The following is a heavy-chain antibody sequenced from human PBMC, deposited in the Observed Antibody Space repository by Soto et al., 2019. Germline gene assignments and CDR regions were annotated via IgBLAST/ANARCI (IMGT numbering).Heavy chain of an antibody. CDR1: GGSFSGYY. CDR3: ARGPIYSRNSIVGARPFDY. Sequence: SETLSLTCAVYGGSFSGYYWSWIRQPPGKGLEWIGEINHSGSTNYNPSLKSRVTISVDTSKNQFSLKLSSVTAADTAVYYCARGPIYSRNSIVGARPFDYWGQGTLVTVS. CDR2: INHSGST. D-gene: IGHD1-26*01. V-gene: IGHV4-34*01. J-gene: IGHJ4*02.